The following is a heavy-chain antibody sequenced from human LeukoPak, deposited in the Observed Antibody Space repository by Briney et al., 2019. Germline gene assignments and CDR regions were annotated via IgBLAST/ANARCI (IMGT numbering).Heavy chain of an antibody. Sequence: GGSLRLSCTASGFTSRTYGMVWVRQAPGKGLEWVAVIWYDGSNENYADSVKGRFTISRDNSKSTLFLQMNSLRAEDTAVYYCARNAYNYGGFDYWGLGTLVTVSS. D-gene: IGHD5-24*01. V-gene: IGHV3-33*01. CDR2: IWYDGSNE. CDR3: ARNAYNYGGFDY. J-gene: IGHJ4*02. CDR1: GFTSRTYG.